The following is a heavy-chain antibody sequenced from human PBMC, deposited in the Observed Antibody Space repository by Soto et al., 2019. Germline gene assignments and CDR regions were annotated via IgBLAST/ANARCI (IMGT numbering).Heavy chain of an antibody. Sequence: GGSLRLSCAASGFTFSSYSMNWVRQAPGKGLEWVSSISSSSSYIYYADSVKGRFTISRDNAKNSLYLQMNSLRAEDTAVYYCARVLWFGEASDAFDIWGQGTMVTVSS. CDR2: ISSSSSYI. D-gene: IGHD3-10*01. J-gene: IGHJ3*02. V-gene: IGHV3-21*01. CDR3: ARVLWFGEASDAFDI. CDR1: GFTFSSYS.